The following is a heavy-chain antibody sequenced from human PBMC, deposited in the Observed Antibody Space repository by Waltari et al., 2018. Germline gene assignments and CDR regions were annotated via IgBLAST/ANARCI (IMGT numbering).Heavy chain of an antibody. CDR1: GYTFTSYD. CDR3: ARFSSWFDAFDI. D-gene: IGHD6-13*01. CDR2: MNPNSGNT. Sequence: QVQLVQSGAEVKKPGASVKVPCKASGYTFTSYDIKWVRQATVQGLEWMGWMNPNSGNTGYAQKFQGRVTMTRNTSISTAYMELSSLRSEDTAVYYCARFSSWFDAFDIWGQGTMVTVSS. J-gene: IGHJ3*02. V-gene: IGHV1-8*01.